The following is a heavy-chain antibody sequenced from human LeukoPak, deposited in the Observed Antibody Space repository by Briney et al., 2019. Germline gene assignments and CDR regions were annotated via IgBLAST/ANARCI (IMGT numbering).Heavy chain of an antibody. CDR1: GFTVSSNY. V-gene: IGHV3-53*05. D-gene: IGHD3-22*01. Sequence: GGSLRLSCAASGFTVSSNYMSWVRQAPGKGLEWVSVIYSGGSTYYADSVKGRFTISRDNSKNTLYLQMNSLRAEDTAVYYCAKDFRGSSGYLDWGQGTLVTVSS. CDR3: AKDFRGSSGYLD. J-gene: IGHJ4*02. CDR2: IYSGGST.